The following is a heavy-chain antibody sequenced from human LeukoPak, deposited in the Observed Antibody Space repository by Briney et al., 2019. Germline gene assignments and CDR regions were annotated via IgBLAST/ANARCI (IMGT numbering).Heavy chain of an antibody. CDR1: GFTYSIYW. CDR2: VKQDGSEK. Sequence: GGSLRLSRAASGFTYSIYWMSWARQAPGKGLEEVANVKQDGSEKYYVDSVKGRFTISRDNAKNSLYLQMNSLRAEDTAVYYCARVGRDPFDYWGQGTLVTVSS. CDR3: ARVGRDPFDY. V-gene: IGHV3-7*01. J-gene: IGHJ4*02.